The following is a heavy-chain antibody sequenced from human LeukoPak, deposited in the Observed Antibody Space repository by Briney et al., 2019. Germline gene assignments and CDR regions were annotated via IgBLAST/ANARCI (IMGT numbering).Heavy chain of an antibody. CDR1: GYPFSAHF. CDR3: VRGTPTPGMDY. CDR2: IDTTTGNP. Sequence: ASVRVSCKASGYPFSAHFLNWVRRAPGQGLEWMGNIDTTTGNPRYAQDFTGRFVFSLDTSVSTAYLQITSLKADDTAAYYCVRGTPTPGMDYWGQGTQVTVSS. V-gene: IGHV7-4-1*02. J-gene: IGHJ4*02. D-gene: IGHD3-10*01.